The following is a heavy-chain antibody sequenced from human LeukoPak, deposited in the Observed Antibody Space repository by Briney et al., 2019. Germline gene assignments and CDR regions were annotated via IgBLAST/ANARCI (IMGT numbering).Heavy chain of an antibody. CDR3: ARDRRDEDAFDI. V-gene: IGHV4-59*01. Sequence: SETLSLTCTVSGGSISSYYWSWIRQPPGTGLEWIGYIYYSGSTNYNPSLKSRVTISVDTSKNQFSLKLSSVTAADTAVYYCARDRRDEDAFDIWGQGTMVTVSS. CDR1: GGSISSYY. CDR2: IYYSGST. D-gene: IGHD2-21*02. J-gene: IGHJ3*02.